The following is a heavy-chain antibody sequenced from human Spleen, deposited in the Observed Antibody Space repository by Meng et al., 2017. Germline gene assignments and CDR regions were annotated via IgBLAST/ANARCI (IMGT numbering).Heavy chain of an antibody. CDR1: GFSVSHNY. V-gene: IGHV3-20*04. D-gene: IGHD2-8*01. CDR2: INWNGGST. CDR3: ARRGRNGPPDYFDY. J-gene: IGHJ4*02. Sequence: GESLKISCAASGFSVSHNYMSWVRQAPGKGLEWVSGINWNGGSTGYADPVKGRFTISRDNAKNSLYLQMNSLRAEDTALYYCARRGRNGPPDYFDYWGQGTLVTVSS.